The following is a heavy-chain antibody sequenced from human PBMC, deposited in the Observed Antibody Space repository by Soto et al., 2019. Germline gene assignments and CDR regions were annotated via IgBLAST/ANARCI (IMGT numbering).Heavy chain of an antibody. Sequence: QVQVVQSGAEVKKPGSSVKVSCKASGGTFSSYIISWVRQAPGQGLEWMGRIIPILGIANYAQKFQGRVTITADKSTSTAYMELSSLRSEDTAVYYCARGYGSGSYAVDYWGQGTLVTVSS. CDR2: IIPILGIA. CDR3: ARGYGSGSYAVDY. D-gene: IGHD3-10*01. CDR1: GGTFSSYI. V-gene: IGHV1-69*02. J-gene: IGHJ4*02.